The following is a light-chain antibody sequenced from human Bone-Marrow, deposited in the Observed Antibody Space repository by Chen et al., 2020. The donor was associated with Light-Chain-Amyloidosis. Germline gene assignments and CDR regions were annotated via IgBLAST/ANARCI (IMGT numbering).Light chain of an antibody. CDR3: QSADISNVV. J-gene: IGLJ2*01. V-gene: IGLV3-25*03. CDR2: QDS. Sequence: SFELTQPPSVSLSPGQTARITCSGDALAKQYAYWFQQRPGQAPILLIYQDSERPSGIPERFSGSSSGTTVTLTITGVQAEDEADYFCQSADISNVVFGGGTKLTVL. CDR1: ALAKQY.